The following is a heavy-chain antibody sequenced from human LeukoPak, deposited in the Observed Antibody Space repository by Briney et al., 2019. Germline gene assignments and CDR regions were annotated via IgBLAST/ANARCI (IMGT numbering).Heavy chain of an antibody. Sequence: GGSLRLSCAASGFTISSNYMSWVRQAPGKGLEWVSVIYSGGGTYYADSVKGRFTISRDNSKNTLYLQMNSLRAEDTAVYYCARGPFRYCSGGSCYFDYWGQGTLVTVSS. CDR1: GFTISSNY. V-gene: IGHV3-53*01. J-gene: IGHJ4*02. D-gene: IGHD2-15*01. CDR2: IYSGGGT. CDR3: ARGPFRYCSGGSCYFDY.